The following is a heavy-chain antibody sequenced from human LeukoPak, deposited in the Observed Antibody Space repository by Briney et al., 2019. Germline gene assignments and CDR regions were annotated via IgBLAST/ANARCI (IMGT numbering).Heavy chain of an antibody. CDR2: ITHTGDTS. V-gene: IGHV3-74*01. CDR3: ARDRDGFGDF. CDR1: GFPFSNYW. J-gene: IGHJ4*02. D-gene: IGHD3-10*01. Sequence: GGSLRLSCAASGFPFSNYWMHWVRQAPGKGLEWVSRITHTGDTSGYADPVRGRFTISRDNTKNTLYLDMNSLRADDTAVYYCARDRDGFGDFWGQGTMVTVSS.